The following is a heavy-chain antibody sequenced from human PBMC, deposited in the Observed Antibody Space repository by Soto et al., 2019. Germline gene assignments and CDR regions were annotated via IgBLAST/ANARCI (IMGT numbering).Heavy chain of an antibody. D-gene: IGHD5-12*01. CDR2: ISGSGGST. CDR3: AKTCGGYDYVSFYFDY. Sequence: PGGSLRLSCAASGFTFSSYAMSWVRQAPGKGLEWVSAISGSGGSTYYADSVKGRFTISRDNSKNTLYLQMNSLRAEDTAVYYCAKTCGGYDYVSFYFDYWGQGTLVTVSS. CDR1: GFTFSSYA. V-gene: IGHV3-23*01. J-gene: IGHJ4*02.